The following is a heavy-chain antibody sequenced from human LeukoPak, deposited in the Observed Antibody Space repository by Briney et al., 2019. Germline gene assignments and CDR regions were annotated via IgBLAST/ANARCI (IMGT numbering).Heavy chain of an antibody. Sequence: ASVKVSCKASGYTFTSYDINWVRQATGQGLEWMGWMNPNSGNTGYAQKFQGRVTMTRNTSISTAYMELSSLGSEDTAVYYCARAKREVITTTYYFDYWGRGTLVTVSS. CDR3: ARAKREVITTTYYFDY. J-gene: IGHJ4*02. D-gene: IGHD3-22*01. CDR2: MNPNSGNT. V-gene: IGHV1-8*01. CDR1: GYTFTSYD.